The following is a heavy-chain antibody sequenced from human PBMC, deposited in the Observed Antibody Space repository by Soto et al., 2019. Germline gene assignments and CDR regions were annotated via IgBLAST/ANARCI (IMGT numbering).Heavy chain of an antibody. CDR2: INPNSGGT. CDR3: ARARFGKSSSSYYYYGMDV. J-gene: IGHJ6*02. CDR1: GYTFTGYY. D-gene: IGHD6-6*01. V-gene: IGHV1-2*04. Sequence: AASVKVSCKASGYTFTGYYMHWVRQAPGQGLEWMGWINPNSGGTNYAQKFQGWVTMTRDTSISTAYMELSRLRSDDTAVYYCARARFGKSSSSYYYYGMDVWGQGTTVTVS.